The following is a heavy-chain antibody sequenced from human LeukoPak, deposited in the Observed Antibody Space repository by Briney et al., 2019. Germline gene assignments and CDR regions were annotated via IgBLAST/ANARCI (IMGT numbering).Heavy chain of an antibody. CDR1: GGSISSGSYY. CDR2: IYTSGST. Sequence: PSETLSLTCTVSGGSISSGSYYWSWIRQPAGKGLEWIGRIYTSGSTNYNPSLKSRVTISVGTSKNQFSLKLSSVTAADTAVYYCARGISSILPSWGYLNWFDPWGQGTLVTVSS. J-gene: IGHJ5*02. D-gene: IGHD3-16*01. V-gene: IGHV4-61*02. CDR3: ARGISSILPSWGYLNWFDP.